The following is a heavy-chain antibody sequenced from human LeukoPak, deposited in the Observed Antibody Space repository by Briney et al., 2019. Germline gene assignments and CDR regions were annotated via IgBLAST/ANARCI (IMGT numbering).Heavy chain of an antibody. D-gene: IGHD1-7*01. V-gene: IGHV3-30*02. CDR1: GFTFSTYG. CDR2: IRSDGSIK. CDR3: TREGMGTTFSAWFEP. J-gene: IGHJ5*02. Sequence: GGSLRLSCAASGFTFSTYGMHWVRQAPGTGLEWVAFIRSDGSIKYYADSVKGRFTISRDNSKNTLYVQMNSLRAEDTAVYYCTREGMGTTFSAWFEPWGQGTLVTVSS.